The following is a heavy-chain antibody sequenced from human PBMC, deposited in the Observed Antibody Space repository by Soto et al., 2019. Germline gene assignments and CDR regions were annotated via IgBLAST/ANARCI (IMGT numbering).Heavy chain of an antibody. V-gene: IGHV3-11*06. CDR1: GFTFSDYY. J-gene: IGHJ5*02. CDR2: ISSSSSYT. Sequence: VRLSCAASGFTFSDYYMSWIRQAPGKGLEWVSYISSSSSYTNYADSVKGRFTISRDNAKNSLYLQMNSLRAEDTAVYYCARVIAARPHNWFDPWGQGTLVTVSS. CDR3: ARVIAARPHNWFDP. D-gene: IGHD6-6*01.